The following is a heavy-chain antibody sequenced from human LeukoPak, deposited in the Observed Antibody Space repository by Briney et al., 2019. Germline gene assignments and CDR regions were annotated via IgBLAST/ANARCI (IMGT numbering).Heavy chain of an antibody. CDR3: AKVVGDRMDY. Sequence: GASVKVSCTASGYTFGTYGLCWVRQAPGQGLEWMGWISAHNGQTKSAQKLQDRLSMTTDTSTTTAYMELRSLRSDDTAVYYCAKVVGDRMDYWGQGTLVTVSS. D-gene: IGHD3-16*02. CDR2: ISAHNGQT. CDR1: GYTFGTYG. V-gene: IGHV1-18*01. J-gene: IGHJ4*02.